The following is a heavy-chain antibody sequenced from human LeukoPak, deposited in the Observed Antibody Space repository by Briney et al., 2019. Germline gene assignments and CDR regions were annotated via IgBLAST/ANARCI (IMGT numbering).Heavy chain of an antibody. V-gene: IGHV3-23*01. CDR3: ARGRVAIDY. D-gene: IGHD5-12*01. J-gene: IGHJ4*02. CDR1: GFTFSTYA. CDR2: VIHSGGAS. Sequence: GGSLRLSCAASGFTFSTYAMSWVRQAPGKGLEWVSAVIHSGGASFYADSVKGRFTISRDNSKNTLYLQMHSLRAEDTAVYYCARGRVAIDYWGQGTPVTVSS.